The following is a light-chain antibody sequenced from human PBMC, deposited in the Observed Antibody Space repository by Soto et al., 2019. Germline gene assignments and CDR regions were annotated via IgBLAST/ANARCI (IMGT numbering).Light chain of an antibody. CDR3: LQDYNYPFT. Sequence: IQMTQSPSSLSASVGDRVTITCRASQAIRNDLGWFQQKPGKAPKLLIYSTFTLQSGVPSRFSGSGSGTDFSLTISSLQPEDFATYFCLQDYNYPFTFGGGTKVDIK. CDR2: STF. V-gene: IGKV1-6*01. CDR1: QAIRND. J-gene: IGKJ4*01.